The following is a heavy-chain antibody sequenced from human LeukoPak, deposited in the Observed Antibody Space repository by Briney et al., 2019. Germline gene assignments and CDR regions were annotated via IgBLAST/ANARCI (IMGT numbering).Heavy chain of an antibody. CDR3: AKVATWTYFDS. CDR1: QFTFTTYA. V-gene: IGHV3-23*01. Sequence: GGSLRLSCAASQFTFTTYAMSWVRQAPGRGLEWVSSIGDSGVPTYYADSVKGRFTISRDNSQNTLYHQMNSLGADDTAVYYCAKVATWTYFDSWGQGTLVTVSS. D-gene: IGHD3/OR15-3a*01. CDR2: IGDSGVPT. J-gene: IGHJ4*02.